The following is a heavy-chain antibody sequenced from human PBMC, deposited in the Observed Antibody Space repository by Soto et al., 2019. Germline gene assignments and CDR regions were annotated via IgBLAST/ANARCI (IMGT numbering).Heavy chain of an antibody. Sequence: QVQLVQSGAEVKKPGSSVKVSCKASGGTFSSYAISWVRQAPGQGLEWMGGIIPISGTANYAQKIQGRVTITADESTSTAYNELSSLRSEDTAVYYCARAQGSSTSLEIYYYYYYGMDVWGQGTTVTVSS. D-gene: IGHD2-2*01. CDR2: IIPISGTA. CDR3: ARAQGSSTSLEIYYYYYYGMDV. J-gene: IGHJ6*02. CDR1: GGTFSSYA. V-gene: IGHV1-69*01.